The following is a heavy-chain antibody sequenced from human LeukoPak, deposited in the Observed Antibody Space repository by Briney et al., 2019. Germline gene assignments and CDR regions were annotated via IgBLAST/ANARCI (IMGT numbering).Heavy chain of an antibody. CDR1: GFTFSDYY. CDR3: ARGGSHYDYVWGSYRYSLIFDY. Sequence: PGGSLRLSCAASGFTFSDYYMSWIRQAPGKGLEWVSYISSSGSTIYYADSVKGRFTISRDNAKNSLYLQMNSLRAEDTAVYYCARGGSHYDYVWGSYRYSLIFDYWGQGTLVTVSS. CDR2: ISSSGSTI. J-gene: IGHJ4*02. D-gene: IGHD3-16*02. V-gene: IGHV3-11*01.